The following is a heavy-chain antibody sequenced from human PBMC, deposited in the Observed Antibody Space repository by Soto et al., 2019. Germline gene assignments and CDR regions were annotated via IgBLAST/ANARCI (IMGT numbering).Heavy chain of an antibody. Sequence: QITLKESGPTLVKPTQNLTLTCTFSGFSLTTSGVGVGWIRQPPGKTLEWLALIYWDDDKRYHPSLKSRLTSTKETSKNLIVPTGTNMNPAETAKYCCALRLVKFKWVDSWGQGTLVTVSS. J-gene: IGHJ5*01. V-gene: IGHV2-5*02. CDR3: ALRLVKFKWVDS. CDR1: GFSLTTSGVG. CDR2: IYWDDDK.